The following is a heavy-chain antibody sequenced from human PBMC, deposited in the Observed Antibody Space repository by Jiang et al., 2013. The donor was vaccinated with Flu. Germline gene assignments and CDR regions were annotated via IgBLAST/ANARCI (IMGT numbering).Heavy chain of an antibody. Sequence: GPGLVKSSETLSLTCTVSGGSINSTPSYWGWIRQPPGKGLEWIANTYYRGSSYYNPSLKSRVTISVDTSKNQFSLKLSSVTAADTAVYYCARQTYNILTGYRADYYTMDVWGQGT. J-gene: IGHJ6*02. D-gene: IGHD3-9*01. V-gene: IGHV4-39*01. CDR3: ARQTYNILTGYRADYYTMDV. CDR2: TYYRGSS. CDR1: GGSINSTPSY.